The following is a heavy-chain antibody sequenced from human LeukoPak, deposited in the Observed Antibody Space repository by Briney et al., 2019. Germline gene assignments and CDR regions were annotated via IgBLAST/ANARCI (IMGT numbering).Heavy chain of an antibody. CDR2: INLNSGGT. CDR1: GYTFTGYY. J-gene: IGHJ4*02. Sequence: ASVQVSCHASGYTFTGYYMHWVQQAPGQGLEWMGWINLNSGGTNYAQKFQGRVTMTRDTSISTAYMELSRLRSDDTAVYYCARGDEYYDILTGYFSFDYWGQGTLVTVSS. D-gene: IGHD3-9*01. V-gene: IGHV1-2*02. CDR3: ARGDEYYDILTGYFSFDY.